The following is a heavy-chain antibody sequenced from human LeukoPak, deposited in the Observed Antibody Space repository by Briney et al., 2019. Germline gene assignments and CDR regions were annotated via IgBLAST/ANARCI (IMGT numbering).Heavy chain of an antibody. CDR3: ARSCPSYYYDSSGYQGAFDI. Sequence: SETLSLTCTVSGGSISSSSYYWGWIRQPPGKGLEWIGSIYYSGGTYYNPSLKSRVTISVDTSKNQFSLKLSSVTAADTAVYYCARSCPSYYYDSSGYQGAFDIWGQGTMVTVSS. V-gene: IGHV4-39*01. CDR1: GGSISSSSYY. CDR2: IYYSGGT. J-gene: IGHJ3*02. D-gene: IGHD3-22*01.